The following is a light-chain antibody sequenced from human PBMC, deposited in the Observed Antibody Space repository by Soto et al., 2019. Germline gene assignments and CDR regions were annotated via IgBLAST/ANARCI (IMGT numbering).Light chain of an antibody. V-gene: IGKV1-5*03. CDR2: KAS. CDR1: QSISSW. Sequence: DLQMTQSPSTLSASVGDRVTITCRASQSISSWLAWYQQKPGKAPKLLIYKASSLESGVPSRFSGSGSGTEFTLTISSLQPDDFATYYCQQYNSYPLTFGGGTKVAIK. J-gene: IGKJ4*01. CDR3: QQYNSYPLT.